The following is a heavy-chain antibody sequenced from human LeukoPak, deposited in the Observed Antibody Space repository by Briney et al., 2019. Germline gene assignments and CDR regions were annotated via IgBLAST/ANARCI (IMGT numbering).Heavy chain of an antibody. V-gene: IGHV4-4*07. CDR3: ARDLSGSLYFDY. J-gene: IGHJ4*02. D-gene: IGHD3-10*01. Sequence: SETLSLTCSVSGASISPYYWNWIRQPAGKGLEWIGRLYPSGSSDYNPSLKSRVSISAGTSNNQFSLRVTSVTAADTAIYYCARDLSGSLYFDYWGQGILVTVSA. CDR1: GASISPYY. CDR2: LYPSGSS.